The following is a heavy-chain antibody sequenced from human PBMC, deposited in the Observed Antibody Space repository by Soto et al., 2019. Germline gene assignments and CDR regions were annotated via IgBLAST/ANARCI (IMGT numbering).Heavy chain of an antibody. CDR1: GYTFTSYY. D-gene: IGHD3-10*01. Sequence: ASVKVSCKASGYTFTSYYMHWVRQAPGQGLEWMGIINPSGGSTSYAQKFQGRVTMTRDTSTSTVYMELSSLRSEDTAVYYCARVNYYGSGNIEGWFDPWGQGTLVTVSS. CDR3: ARVNYYGSGNIEGWFDP. J-gene: IGHJ5*02. CDR2: INPSGGST. V-gene: IGHV1-46*01.